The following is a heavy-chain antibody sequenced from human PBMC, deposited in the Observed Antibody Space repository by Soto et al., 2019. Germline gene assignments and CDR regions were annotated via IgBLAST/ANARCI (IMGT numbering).Heavy chain of an antibody. CDR2: IWYDGSNK. V-gene: IGHV3-33*06. Sequence: GGSLRLSCAASGFTFSSYGMHWVRQAPGKGLEWVAVIWYDGSNKYYADSVKGRFTISRDNSKNTLYLQMNSLRAEDTAVYYCAKPSSGSYRNDAFDIWGQGTMVTVSS. CDR3: AKPSSGSYRNDAFDI. D-gene: IGHD1-26*01. CDR1: GFTFSSYG. J-gene: IGHJ3*02.